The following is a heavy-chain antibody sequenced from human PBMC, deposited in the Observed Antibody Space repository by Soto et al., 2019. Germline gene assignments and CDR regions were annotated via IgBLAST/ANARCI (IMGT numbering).Heavy chain of an antibody. CDR1: GGSISSYY. CDR2: INHSGST. Sequence: TSETLSLTCTVSGGSISSYYWSWIRQPPGKGLEWIGEINHSGSTNYNPSLKSRVTISVHTSKNQFSLKLSSVTAADTAVYYCGRHAIRGGSPKRGYWGQGTLVTVSS. D-gene: IGHD1-26*01. J-gene: IGHJ4*02. CDR3: GRHAIRGGSPKRGY. V-gene: IGHV4-34*01.